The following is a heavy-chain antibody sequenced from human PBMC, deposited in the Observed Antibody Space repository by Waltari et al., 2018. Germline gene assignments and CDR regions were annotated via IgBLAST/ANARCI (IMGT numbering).Heavy chain of an antibody. Sequence: EVQLVESGGGLVQPGGSLRLSCAASGFTFSSYEMNWVRQAPGKGLEWVSYISSSGSTIYYADSVKGRFTISRDNAKNSLYLQMNSLRAEDTAVYYCASLTYYDFWSGLDYWGQGTLVTVSS. CDR1: GFTFSSYE. CDR2: ISSSGSTI. CDR3: ASLTYYDFWSGLDY. V-gene: IGHV3-48*03. J-gene: IGHJ4*02. D-gene: IGHD3-3*01.